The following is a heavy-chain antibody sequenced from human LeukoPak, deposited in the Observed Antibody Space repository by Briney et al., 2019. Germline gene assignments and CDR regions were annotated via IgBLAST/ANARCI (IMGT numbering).Heavy chain of an antibody. CDR3: ARDRAYITYDY. Sequence: GGSLRLSCTGSGFSYINAWMAWVRQAPGKGLEWVADIKEDGSVKNYVEYVKGRFTISRDNAKNSLHLQLSSLRLEYTAVYYCARDRAYITYDYWGQGTLVRVSS. D-gene: IGHD3-10*01. CDR2: IKEDGSVK. CDR1: GFSYINAW. J-gene: IGHJ4*02. V-gene: IGHV3-7*01.